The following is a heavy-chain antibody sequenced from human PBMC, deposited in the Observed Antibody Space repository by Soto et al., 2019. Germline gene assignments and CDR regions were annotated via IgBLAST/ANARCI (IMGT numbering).Heavy chain of an antibody. Sequence: SETLSLTCTVSGGSISSGGYYWSWIRQHPGKGLEWIGYIYYSGSTYYNPSLKSRVTISVDTSKNQFSLKLSSVTAADTAVYYCARQARSNYARFVWFDPWGQGTLVTVSS. J-gene: IGHJ5*02. CDR3: ARQARSNYARFVWFDP. CDR2: IYYSGST. V-gene: IGHV4-31*03. CDR1: GGSISSGGYY. D-gene: IGHD4-4*01.